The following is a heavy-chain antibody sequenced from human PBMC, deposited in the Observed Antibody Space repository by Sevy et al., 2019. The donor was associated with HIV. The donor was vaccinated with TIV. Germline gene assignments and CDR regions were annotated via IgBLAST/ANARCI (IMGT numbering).Heavy chain of an antibody. CDR1: GFSFKTFG. J-gene: IGHJ4*02. CDR2: MSYDGNNK. D-gene: IGHD3-22*01. CDR3: ARDLIAFAMYYSDVSGYPSDY. V-gene: IGHV3-30*03. Sequence: GGSLRLSCAASGFSFKTFGMHWVRQAPGKGLEWVAVMSYDGNNKYYTKPVKGRFTISKANAKNMLYLEMNRLRAEETDVYFCARDLIAFAMYYSDVSGYPSDYWGQGTQVTVSS.